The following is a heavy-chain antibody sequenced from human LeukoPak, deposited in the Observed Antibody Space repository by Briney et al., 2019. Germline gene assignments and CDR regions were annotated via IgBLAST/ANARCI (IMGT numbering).Heavy chain of an antibody. Sequence: SQTLSLTCTVSGGSISSGGYYWSWIRQHPGKGLEWIGYIYYSGSTYYNPSLKSRVTISVDTSKNQFSLKLSSGTAADTAVYYCARNYGSGSFLLDPWGQGTLVTVSS. CDR2: IYYSGST. CDR1: GGSISSGGYY. CDR3: ARNYGSGSFLLDP. D-gene: IGHD3-10*01. V-gene: IGHV4-31*03. J-gene: IGHJ5*02.